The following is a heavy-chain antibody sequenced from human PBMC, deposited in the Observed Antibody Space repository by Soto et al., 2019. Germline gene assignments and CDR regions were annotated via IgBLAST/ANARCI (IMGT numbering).Heavy chain of an antibody. Sequence: QVPLMQSGAEVKKPGASVKVSCKASGYTFTTYDINWVRQAPGQGLEGMGWMNPNRTNTGYAEKFQGRLTMTRDTSISTAYMELSSLRYDDSAVYYCVRGGFLSHDHDIIAPATLGFDPWGQGTLVTVSS. V-gene: IGHV1-8*01. D-gene: IGHD2-2*01. CDR2: MNPNRTNT. CDR1: GYTFTTYD. CDR3: VRGGFLSHDHDIIAPATLGFDP. J-gene: IGHJ5*02.